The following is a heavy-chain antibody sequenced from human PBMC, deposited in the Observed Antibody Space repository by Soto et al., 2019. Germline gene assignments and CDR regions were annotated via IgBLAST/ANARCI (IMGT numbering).Heavy chain of an antibody. CDR1: GFTFSSYS. J-gene: IGHJ3*02. Sequence: GGSLRLSCAASGFTFSSYSMNWVRQAPGKGLEWVSSISSSSSYIYYADSVKGRFTISRDNAKNSLYLQMNSLRAEDTAVYYCARDWAWGAPVQQLANDAFDIWGQGTMVTVSS. CDR3: ARDWAWGAPVQQLANDAFDI. CDR2: ISSSSSYI. V-gene: IGHV3-21*01. D-gene: IGHD6-13*01.